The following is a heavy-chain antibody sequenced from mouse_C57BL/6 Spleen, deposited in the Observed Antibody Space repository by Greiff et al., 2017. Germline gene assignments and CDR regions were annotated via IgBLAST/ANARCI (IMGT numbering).Heavy chain of an antibody. CDR1: GFTFSSYA. V-gene: IGHV5-4*03. CDR3: ARAGDYDPYAMDY. Sequence: EVMLVESGGGLVKPGGSLKLSCAASGFTFSSYAMSWVRQTPEKRLEWVATISDGGSYTYYPDNVKGRFTISRDNAKNNLYLQMSHLKSEDTAMYYCARAGDYDPYAMDYWGQGTSVTVSS. J-gene: IGHJ4*01. CDR2: ISDGGSYT. D-gene: IGHD2-4*01.